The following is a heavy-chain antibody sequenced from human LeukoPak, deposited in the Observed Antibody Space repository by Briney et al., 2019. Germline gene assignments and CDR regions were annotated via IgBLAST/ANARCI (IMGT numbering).Heavy chain of an antibody. CDR2: IYYSGST. CDR1: GGSISSSSYY. CDR3: ARAGGVVGATTWNY. V-gene: IGHV4-39*07. Sequence: SSETLSLTCTVSGGSISSSSYYWGWIRQPPGKGLEWIGSIYYSGSTYYNPSLKSRVTISVDTSKNQFSLKLSSVTAADTAVYYCARAGGVVGATTWNYWGQGTLVTVSS. J-gene: IGHJ4*02. D-gene: IGHD1-26*01.